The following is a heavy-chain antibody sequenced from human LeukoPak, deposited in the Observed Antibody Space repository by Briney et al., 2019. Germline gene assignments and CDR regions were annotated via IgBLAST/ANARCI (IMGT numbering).Heavy chain of an antibody. Sequence: SETLSLTCSVSGGSINNYYWGWIRQPPGKGLEWIGYVYHSGSTYYNPSLKSRVTISVDTSRSRFSLKLSSLTAADTAVYFCVRRIAVAGLFDSRGPGTLVTVSS. J-gene: IGHJ4*02. CDR2: VYHSGST. V-gene: IGHV4-59*08. CDR3: VRRIAVAGLFDS. CDR1: GGSINNYY. D-gene: IGHD6-19*01.